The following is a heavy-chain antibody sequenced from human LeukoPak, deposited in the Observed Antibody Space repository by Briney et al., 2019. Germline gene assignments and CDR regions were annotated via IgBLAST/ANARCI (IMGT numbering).Heavy chain of an antibody. V-gene: IGHV4-34*01. CDR3: ARGECSSTSCCIRWFDP. J-gene: IGHJ5*02. D-gene: IGHD2-2*01. CDR1: GGSFSGYY. CDR2: INHSGST. Sequence: PSETLSLTCAVYGGSFSGYYRSWIRQPPGKGREWIGEINHSGSTNYNPSLKSRVTISVDTSKNQFSLKLSSVTAADTAVYYCARGECSSTSCCIRWFDPWGQGTLVTVSS.